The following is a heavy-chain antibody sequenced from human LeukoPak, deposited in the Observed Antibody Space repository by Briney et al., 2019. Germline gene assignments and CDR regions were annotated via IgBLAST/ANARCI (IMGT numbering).Heavy chain of an antibody. CDR1: GFTFSSYS. D-gene: IGHD3-22*01. Sequence: GGSLRLSCAASGFTFSSYSMNWVRQAPGKGLEWVSSISSSSSYIYYADSVKGRFTISRDNAKNSLYLRMNSLRAEDTAVYYCARSKYDSSGYYDFDYWGQGTLVTVSS. V-gene: IGHV3-21*01. J-gene: IGHJ4*02. CDR2: ISSSSSYI. CDR3: ARSKYDSSGYYDFDY.